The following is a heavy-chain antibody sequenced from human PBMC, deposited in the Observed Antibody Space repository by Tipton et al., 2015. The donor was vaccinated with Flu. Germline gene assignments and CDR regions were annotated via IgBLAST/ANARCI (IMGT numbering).Heavy chain of an antibody. J-gene: IGHJ1*01. V-gene: IGHV4-39*07. Sequence: TLSLTCTVSGASISSRSYYWGWIRQPPGKGLEWIGCIYSSGSTYYNPSLKSRVTISLDTSKNQFSLKLSSVTAADTAVYYCAREKDSSGSEYFQHWGQGTLGTVSS. CDR1: GASISSRSYY. D-gene: IGHD6-19*01. CDR2: IYSSGST. CDR3: AREKDSSGSEYFQH.